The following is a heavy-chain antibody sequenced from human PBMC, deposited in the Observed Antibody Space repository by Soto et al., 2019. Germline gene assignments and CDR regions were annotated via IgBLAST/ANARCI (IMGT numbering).Heavy chain of an antibody. D-gene: IGHD3-10*01. J-gene: IGHJ5*02. V-gene: IGHV4-34*01. CDR3: ALWFGDLYNWFDP. CDR1: GGSFSGY. CDR2: IDHSGRT. Sequence: TLSLTCAVHGGSFSGYWNWIRQPPGKGLEWVGEIDHSGRTKYNPSLQCRVTISVDTSKNQFSLRLSSVTAADTAMYYCALWFGDLYNWFDPWGQGTLVTVSS.